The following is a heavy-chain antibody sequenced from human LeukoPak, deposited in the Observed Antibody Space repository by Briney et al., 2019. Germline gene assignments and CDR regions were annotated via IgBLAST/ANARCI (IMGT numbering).Heavy chain of an antibody. D-gene: IGHD5-18*01. J-gene: IGHJ6*04. Sequence: PSETLSLTCTVSGGSISSSSYSWGWIRQPPGKGLEWIGSIYYSGSTYYNPSLKSRVTISVDTSKNQFSLKLSSVTAADTAVYYCARLTDTAMSHPVGDVWGKGTTVTVSP. V-gene: IGHV4-39*01. CDR1: GGSISSSSYS. CDR2: IYYSGST. CDR3: ARLTDTAMSHPVGDV.